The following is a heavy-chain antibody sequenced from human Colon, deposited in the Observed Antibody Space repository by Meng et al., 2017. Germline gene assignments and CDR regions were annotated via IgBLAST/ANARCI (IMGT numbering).Heavy chain of an antibody. CDR2: IHSSAGT. J-gene: IGHJ4*02. CDR1: GFSVSSDF. V-gene: IGHV3-66*02. D-gene: IGHD3-3*01. Sequence: VPLVASGGGLVPPGRSLRLSCAVSGFSVSSDFMIWVRQAPGKGLEWVSMIHSSAGTFFADSVKGRFTVSTDNSKNTLYLQMNSLRIEDTAVYHCANRFVWGLGTLVTVSS. CDR3: ANRFV.